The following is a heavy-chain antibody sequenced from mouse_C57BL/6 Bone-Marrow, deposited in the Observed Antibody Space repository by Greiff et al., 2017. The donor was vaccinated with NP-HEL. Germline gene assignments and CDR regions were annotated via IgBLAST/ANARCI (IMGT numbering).Heavy chain of an antibody. V-gene: IGHV2-5*01. CDR1: GFSLTSYG. J-gene: IGHJ2*01. CDR2: IWRGGST. D-gene: IGHD2-3*01. Sequence: QVQLQQSGPGLVQPSQSLSITCTVSGFSLTSYGVHWVRQSPGQGLEWLGVIWRGGSTDSTAAFMSRLSITKDNSKRQVFFKMNSLQADDTAIYYCAKKDIYDGYYDYFDDWGQGTTLTVSS. CDR3: AKKDIYDGYYDYFDD.